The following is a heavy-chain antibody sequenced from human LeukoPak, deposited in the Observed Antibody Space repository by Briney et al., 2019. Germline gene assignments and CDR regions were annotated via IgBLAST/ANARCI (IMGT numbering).Heavy chain of an antibody. J-gene: IGHJ4*02. V-gene: IGHV4-59*08. CDR1: GGSISSYY. CDR2: IYYSGST. D-gene: IGHD3-22*01. Sequence: SETLSLACTVSGGSISSYYWSWIRQPAGKGLEWIGRIYYSGSTSYNPSLKSRITISVDTSKNQFSLKLSSVTAADTAVYYCAKHLAPSSGYLTLDYWGQGTLVTVSS. CDR3: AKHLAPSSGYLTLDY.